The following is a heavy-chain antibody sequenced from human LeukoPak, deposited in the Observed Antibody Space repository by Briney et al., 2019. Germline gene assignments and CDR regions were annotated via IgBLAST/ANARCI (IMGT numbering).Heavy chain of an antibody. CDR1: GFTFTAYL. J-gene: IGHJ4*02. CDR3: VRESEYYFDHSASFDY. Sequence: PGGSLRLSCAASGFTFTAYLIHLVRQAPGKGPEWVAVMSSDGNAMFYADSVKGRFTISRDNSKNTLYLQMNSLRAEDTAVYYCVRESEYYFDHSASFDYWGQGTLVTVSS. V-gene: IGHV3-30-3*01. D-gene: IGHD3-22*01. CDR2: MSSDGNAM.